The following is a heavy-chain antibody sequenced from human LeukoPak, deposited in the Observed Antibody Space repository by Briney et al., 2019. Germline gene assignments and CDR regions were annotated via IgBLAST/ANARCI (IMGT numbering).Heavy chain of an antibody. CDR3: ARGCSAGTPHNWFDP. J-gene: IGHJ5*02. CDR2: IYYSGST. Sequence: PSETLSLTCTVSGGSISGYYWRWIRQPPGKGLEWIGYIYYSGSTNYNPSLKSRVTISVDTSKNQFSLKLSSVTAADTAVYYCARGCSAGTPHNWFDPWGQGTLVTVSS. CDR1: GGSISGYY. D-gene: IGHD6-13*01. V-gene: IGHV4-59*01.